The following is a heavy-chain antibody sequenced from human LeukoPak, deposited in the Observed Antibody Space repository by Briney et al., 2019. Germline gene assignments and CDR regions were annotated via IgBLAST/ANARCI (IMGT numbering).Heavy chain of an antibody. D-gene: IGHD6-13*01. V-gene: IGHV1-3*01. Sequence: KFQGRVTITRDTSASTAYMELSSLRSEDTAVYYCARGPNIVAAGTDYWGQGTLVTVSS. CDR3: ARGPNIVAAGTDY. J-gene: IGHJ4*02.